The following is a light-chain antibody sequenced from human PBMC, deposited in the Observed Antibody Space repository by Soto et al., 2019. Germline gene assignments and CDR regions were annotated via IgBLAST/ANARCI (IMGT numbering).Light chain of an antibody. CDR3: QEYDGAPPVT. CDR2: DAS. CDR1: QSVRSER. J-gene: IGKJ5*01. V-gene: IGKV3-20*01. Sequence: EFEVTPSPATLSLYPRERANLSCRASQSVRSERLAWYQQKPGQAPRLVIFDASTRATGIPERFSGSGSGTHFTLTITSLEPEDFAVYYCQEYDGAPPVTFGLGTLLAVK.